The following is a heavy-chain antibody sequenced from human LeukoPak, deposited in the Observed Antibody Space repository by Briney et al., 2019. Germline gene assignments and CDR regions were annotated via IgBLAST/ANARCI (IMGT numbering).Heavy chain of an antibody. Sequence: GGSLRLSCAASGFTFSSYAMSWVRQAPGKGLEWVSAISGSGGSTYYADSVKGRFTISRDNSKNTLYLQMNSLRAEDTAVYYCAKVRTRTMVRGVPHSDYWGQGTLVTVSS. CDR1: GFTFSSYA. CDR2: ISGSGGST. V-gene: IGHV3-23*01. J-gene: IGHJ4*02. D-gene: IGHD3-10*01. CDR3: AKVRTRTMVRGVPHSDY.